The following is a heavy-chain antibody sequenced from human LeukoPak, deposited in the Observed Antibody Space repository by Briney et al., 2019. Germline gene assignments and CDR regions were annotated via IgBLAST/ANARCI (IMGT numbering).Heavy chain of an antibody. D-gene: IGHD3-10*01. Sequence: GGSLRLSCAASGFTFSSYEMNWVRQAPGKGLGRVSYISSSGSTIYYADSVKGRSTISRDNDKNSLYLQMNSLRAEDTAVYYCARGLGIYYGSGKIFDYWGQGTLVTVSS. V-gene: IGHV3-48*03. CDR2: ISSSGSTI. CDR3: ARGLGIYYGSGKIFDY. CDR1: GFTFSSYE. J-gene: IGHJ4*02.